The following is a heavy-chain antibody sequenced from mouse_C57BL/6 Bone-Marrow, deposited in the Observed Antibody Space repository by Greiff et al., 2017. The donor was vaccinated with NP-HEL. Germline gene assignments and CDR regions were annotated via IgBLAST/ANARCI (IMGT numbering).Heavy chain of an antibody. D-gene: IGHD1-1*01. J-gene: IGHJ3*01. CDR2: IDPENGDT. Sequence: EVMLVESGAELVRPGASVKLSCTASGFNIKDDYMHWVKQRPEQGLEWIGWIDPENGDTEYASKFQGKATITADTSSNTAYLQLSSLTSEDTAVYYCTTLLYYYGLATGAYWGQGTLVTVSA. CDR1: GFNIKDDY. V-gene: IGHV14-4*01. CDR3: TTLLYYYGLATGAY.